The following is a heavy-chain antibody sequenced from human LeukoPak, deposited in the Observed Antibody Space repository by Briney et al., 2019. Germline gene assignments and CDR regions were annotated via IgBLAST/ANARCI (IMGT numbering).Heavy chain of an antibody. CDR3: ARSRLLPDY. D-gene: IGHD2-21*01. J-gene: IGHJ4*02. CDR2: INRDGSST. V-gene: IGHV3-74*01. CDR1: GFTLSTYW. Sequence: GGSLRLSCTASGFTLSTYWMHWVRQAPGEGLVWVSRINRDGSSTDYADSVKGRFTISRDNAKNTLYLQMNSLRAEDTAVYYCARSRLLPDYWGQGTLVTVSS.